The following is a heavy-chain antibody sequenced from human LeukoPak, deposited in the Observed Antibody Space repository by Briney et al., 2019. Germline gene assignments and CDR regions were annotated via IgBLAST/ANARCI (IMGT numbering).Heavy chain of an antibody. Sequence: GGSLRLSCAASGFTFSSYAMHWARQAPGKGLEWVAVISYDGSNKYYADSVKGRFTISRDNSKNTLYLQMNSLRAEDTAVYYCARDLGGCSGGSCYAGYGMDVWGQGTTVTVSS. CDR2: ISYDGSNK. CDR1: GFTFSSYA. D-gene: IGHD2-15*01. V-gene: IGHV3-30-3*01. J-gene: IGHJ6*02. CDR3: ARDLGGCSGGSCYAGYGMDV.